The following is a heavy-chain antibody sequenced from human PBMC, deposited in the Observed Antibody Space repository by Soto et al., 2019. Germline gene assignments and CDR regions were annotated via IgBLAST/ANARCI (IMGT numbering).Heavy chain of an antibody. D-gene: IGHD2-15*01. CDR1: GYSISSGYY. CDR2: IYHSGST. V-gene: IGHV4-38-2*01. Sequence: SETLSLTCAVSGYSISSGYYWGWIRQPPGKGLEWIGSIYHSGSTYYNPSLKSRVTISVDTSKNQFSLKLSSVTAADTAVYYCARGGYCSGGSCYPGIGAFDIWGQGTMVTVSS. CDR3: ARGGYCSGGSCYPGIGAFDI. J-gene: IGHJ3*02.